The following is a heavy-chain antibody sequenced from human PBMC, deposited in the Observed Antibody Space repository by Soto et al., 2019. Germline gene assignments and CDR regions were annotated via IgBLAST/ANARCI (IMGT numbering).Heavy chain of an antibody. D-gene: IGHD3-9*01. J-gene: IGHJ6*02. CDR3: ARAYYDISDYYYYGMDV. V-gene: IGHV1-18*01. CDR2: ISAYNGNT. Sequence: QVQLVQSGAEVKKPGASVKVSCKASGYTVTSYGISWVRQAPGQGLEWMGWISAYNGNTNYAQKLQGRVTMTTDTSTSTAYMELRSLRSDDTAVYYCARAYYDISDYYYYGMDVWGQGTTVTVSS. CDR1: GYTVTSYG.